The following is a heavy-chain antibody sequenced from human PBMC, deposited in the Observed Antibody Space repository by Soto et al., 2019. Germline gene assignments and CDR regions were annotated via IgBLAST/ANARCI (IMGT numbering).Heavy chain of an antibody. CDR1: GFTFSSYA. Sequence: GGSLRLSCAASGFTFSSYAMHWVRQAPGKGLEYVSAISSNGGSTYYANSVKGRFTISRDNSKNTLYLQMGSLRAEDTAVYYCARDGLGYYDSSGYYYAYWGQGTLVTVSS. V-gene: IGHV3-64*01. CDR2: ISSNGGST. J-gene: IGHJ4*02. CDR3: ARDGLGYYDSSGYYYAY. D-gene: IGHD3-22*01.